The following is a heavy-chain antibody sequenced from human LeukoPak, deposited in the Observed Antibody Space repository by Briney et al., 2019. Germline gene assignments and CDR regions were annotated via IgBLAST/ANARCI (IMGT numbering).Heavy chain of an antibody. Sequence: GASVKVSCKASGYTFTSYYMHWGRQAPGQGLEWMGIINPSGGSTSYAQKFQGRVTMTRDTSTSTVYMGLSSLRSEDTAVYYCARDDRRYFDWRRYYYGMDVWGQGTTVTVSS. CDR3: ARDDRRYFDWRRYYYGMDV. J-gene: IGHJ6*02. D-gene: IGHD3-9*01. CDR1: GYTFTSYY. CDR2: INPSGGST. V-gene: IGHV1-46*01.